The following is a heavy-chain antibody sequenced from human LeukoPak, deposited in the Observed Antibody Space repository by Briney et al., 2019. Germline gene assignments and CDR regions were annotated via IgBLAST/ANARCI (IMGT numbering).Heavy chain of an antibody. CDR1: GFTFSSSW. D-gene: IGHD2-2*03. Sequence: PGGSLRLSCAASGFTFSSSWMYWVRRAPGKGLVWVSRINGDGSSINYADSVKGRFTISRDNAKNTLYLQMNSLRTEDTAVYYCANWIEIYYWGQGTLVTVAS. V-gene: IGHV3-74*01. CDR3: ANWIEIYY. J-gene: IGHJ4*02. CDR2: INGDGSSI.